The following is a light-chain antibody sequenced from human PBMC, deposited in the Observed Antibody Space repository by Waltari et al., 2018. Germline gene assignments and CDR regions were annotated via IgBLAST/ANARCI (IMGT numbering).Light chain of an antibody. V-gene: IGLV3-21*02. CDR3: QVWDFGRDHLL. CDR2: DNI. Sequence: SYVLTQPPSLSVAPGQTSRITRGGTNSGSYPFHWYQQKPGQAPLLVLCDNIDRPSGISERFSGSNAGNTATLTISRVEVGDEADYYCQVWDFGRDHLLFGGGTKLTVL. J-gene: IGLJ2*01. CDR1: NSGSYP.